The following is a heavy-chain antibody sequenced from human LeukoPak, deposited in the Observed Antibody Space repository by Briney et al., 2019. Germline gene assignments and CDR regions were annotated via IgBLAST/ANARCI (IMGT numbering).Heavy chain of an antibody. D-gene: IGHD6-6*01. CDR1: SDSISTHS. V-gene: IGHV4-4*07. CDR3: ARRPYWYFDL. CDR2: ISPSGNT. Sequence: SETLSLTCSVSSDSISTHSWSWIRQPAGKSLEWIGHISPSGNTNYNPSLQSRVTMSVDTSKNHFSLKLTSVTAADTAVYYCARRPYWYFDLWGRGTLVTVSS. J-gene: IGHJ2*01.